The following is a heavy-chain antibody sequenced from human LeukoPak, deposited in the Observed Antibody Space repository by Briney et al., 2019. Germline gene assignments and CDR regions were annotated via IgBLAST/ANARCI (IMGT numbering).Heavy chain of an antibody. D-gene: IGHD6-6*01. CDR1: GYTFTGYY. Sequence: ASVKVSCKASGYTFTGYYMHWVRQAPGQGLEWMGRINPNSGGTNYAQKFQGRVTMTRDTSISTAYMELSRLRSDDTAVYYCANLHPGYSSSPFDYWGREPWSPSPQ. J-gene: IGHJ4*02. V-gene: IGHV1-2*06. CDR2: INPNSGGT. CDR3: ANLHPGYSSSPFDY.